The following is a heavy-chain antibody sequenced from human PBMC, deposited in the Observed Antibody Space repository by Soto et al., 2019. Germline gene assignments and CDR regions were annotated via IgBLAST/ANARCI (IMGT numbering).Heavy chain of an antibody. D-gene: IGHD2-15*01. Sequence: QVQLQESGPGLVKPSETLSLTCTVSGGSISSYYWSWIRQPPGKGLEWIGYIYYSGSTNYNPSLKSRVTISVDTSKHQFSLKLSSVTAADTAVYYCARATLGCSGGSCYNFDYRCQGTLVTVSS. CDR1: GGSISSYY. V-gene: IGHV4-59*01. CDR3: ARATLGCSGGSCYNFDY. J-gene: IGHJ4*02. CDR2: IYYSGST.